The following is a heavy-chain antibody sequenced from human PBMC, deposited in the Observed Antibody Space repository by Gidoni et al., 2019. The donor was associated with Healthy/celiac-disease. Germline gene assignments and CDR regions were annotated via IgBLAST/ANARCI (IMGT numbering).Heavy chain of an antibody. D-gene: IGHD6-13*01. V-gene: IGHV3-30*18. Sequence: QGQLVESGGGVVQPGRSLRLSCAASGFTFRSYGMHWVRQAPGTGLEWVAVISYDGSNKSYADSVKGRFTISRDHSKTTLYLQLNSLSAEDTAVYYCAKAPTYSSSWYEGEGNWSDPPGQGTLVTVSS. CDR1: GFTFRSYG. CDR2: ISYDGSNK. J-gene: IGHJ5*02. CDR3: AKAPTYSSSWYEGEGNWSDP.